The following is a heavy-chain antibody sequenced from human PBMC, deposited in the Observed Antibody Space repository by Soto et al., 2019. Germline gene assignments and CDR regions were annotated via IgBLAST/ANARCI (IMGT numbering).Heavy chain of an antibody. CDR1: GGTFTNYA. CDR3: AQTLGLAVAGPGRFDL. CDR2: ITPIFGTA. J-gene: IGHJ2*01. D-gene: IGHD6-19*01. Sequence: QVQLVQSGAEVKKPGSSVKVSCKASGGTFTNYAISWVRQAPGQGLEWMGGITPIFGTANYAQKFQGRVTITADESMSTAYMELNRLRSEDTAVYYCAQTLGLAVAGPGRFDLWGRGTLVTVSS. V-gene: IGHV1-69*12.